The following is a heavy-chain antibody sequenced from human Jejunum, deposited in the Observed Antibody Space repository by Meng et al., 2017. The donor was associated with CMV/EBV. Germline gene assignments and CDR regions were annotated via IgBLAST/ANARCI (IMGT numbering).Heavy chain of an antibody. CDR1: GFEFRNYW. CDR3: ARGDYDFWGGY. V-gene: IGHV3-7*01. Sequence: AASGFEFRNYWLGWVRQAPEKGLGWVANINEDEDEKTFLDSVRGRFTISRDNAKKSLYLQMNSLRAEDTAVYYCARGDYDFWGGYWGQGTLVTVSS. CDR2: INEDEDEK. J-gene: IGHJ4*02. D-gene: IGHD3-3*01.